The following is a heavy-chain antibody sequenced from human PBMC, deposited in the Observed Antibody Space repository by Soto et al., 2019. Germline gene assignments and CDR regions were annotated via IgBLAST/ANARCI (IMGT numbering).Heavy chain of an antibody. CDR3: ARVPGRYYDSSGYPFDY. CDR1: GYTFTGYY. Sequence: QVQLVQSGAEVKKPGASVKVSCKASGYTFTGYYMHWVRQAPGQGLEWMGWINPNSGGTNYAQKFQGRVTMTKDTSISTAYMELSRLRSDDTAVYYCARVPGRYYDSSGYPFDYWGRGTLVTVSS. V-gene: IGHV1-2*02. CDR2: INPNSGGT. J-gene: IGHJ4*02. D-gene: IGHD3-22*01.